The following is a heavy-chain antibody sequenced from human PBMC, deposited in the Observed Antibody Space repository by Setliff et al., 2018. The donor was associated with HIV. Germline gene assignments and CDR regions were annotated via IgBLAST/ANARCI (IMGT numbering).Heavy chain of an antibody. CDR3: ARDHWVAGLDY. V-gene: IGHV3-7*01. Sequence: PGGSLRLSCAASGFTFNYFWMSWVRQAPGKGLEWVANIKQDGSEKNYVGSVKGRFTISRDTAKNSLYLQMNSLRVEDTAVYYCARDHWVAGLDYWGQGTLVTSPQ. CDR2: IKQDGSEK. J-gene: IGHJ4*02. CDR1: GFTFNYFW. D-gene: IGHD6-19*01.